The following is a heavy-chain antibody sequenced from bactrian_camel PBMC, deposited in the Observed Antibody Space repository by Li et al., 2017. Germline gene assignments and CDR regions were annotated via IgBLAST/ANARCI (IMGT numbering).Heavy chain of an antibody. D-gene: IGHD7*01. V-gene: IGHV3S53*01. J-gene: IGHJ4*01. Sequence: QVQLVESGGGSVEAGGSLRLICEASVYVDSTNSMAWFRQAPGKEREGVAAVDSDGSPTYADAVKGRFAISRDNAKGMVYLQMNSLQSGDTALYYCATGGSWFEYWGQGTQVTVS. CDR2: VDSDGSP. CDR3: ATGGSWFEY. CDR1: VYVDSTNS.